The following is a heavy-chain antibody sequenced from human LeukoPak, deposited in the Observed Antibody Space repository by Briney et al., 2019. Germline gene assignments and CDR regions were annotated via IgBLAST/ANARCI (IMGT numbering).Heavy chain of an antibody. Sequence: ASVKVSCKASGYTFTSYGISWVRQAPGQGLEWMGWISAYNGNTNYAQKLQGRVTMTTDTSTSTAYMELSSLRSEDTAVYYCARERYYYDSSGYSPLGGWGQGTLVTVSS. V-gene: IGHV1-18*01. CDR3: ARERYYYDSSGYSPLGG. CDR2: ISAYNGNT. CDR1: GYTFTSYG. D-gene: IGHD3-22*01. J-gene: IGHJ4*02.